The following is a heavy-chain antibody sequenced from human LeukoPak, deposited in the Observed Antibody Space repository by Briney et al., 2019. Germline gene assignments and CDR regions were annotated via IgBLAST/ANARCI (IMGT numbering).Heavy chain of an antibody. CDR3: AARIAAAGPYYFDY. D-gene: IGHD6-13*01. Sequence: SETLSLTGTVSGGSISSYYWSWIRQPPGKGLEWIGYIYYSGSTNYNPSLKSRVTISVDTSKNQFSLKLSSVTAADTAVYYCAARIAAAGPYYFDYWGQGTLVTVSS. CDR2: IYYSGST. J-gene: IGHJ4*02. CDR1: GGSISSYY. V-gene: IGHV4-59*01.